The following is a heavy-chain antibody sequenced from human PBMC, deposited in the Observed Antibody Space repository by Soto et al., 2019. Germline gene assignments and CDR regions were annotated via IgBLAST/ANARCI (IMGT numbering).Heavy chain of an antibody. CDR2: ISYDGSNK. J-gene: IGHJ4*02. CDR1: GFTFSGYG. D-gene: IGHD5-18*01. CDR3: AKDRRAMAAPDY. Sequence: PGGSLRLSCAASGFTFSGYGMHWVRQAPGKGLEWVAVISYDGSNKYYADSVKGRFTISRDNSKNTLYLQMNSLRAEDTAVYYCAKDRRAMAAPDYWGQGTLVTVSS. V-gene: IGHV3-30*18.